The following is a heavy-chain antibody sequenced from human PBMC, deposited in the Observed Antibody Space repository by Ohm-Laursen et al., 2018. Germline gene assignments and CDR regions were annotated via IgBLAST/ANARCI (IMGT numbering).Heavy chain of an antibody. V-gene: IGHV3-7*01. CDR2: IKQDGNEK. J-gene: IGHJ4*02. CDR3: ASERLLRN. D-gene: IGHD4-17*01. CDR1: GFTFSGYW. Sequence: GSLRLSCAASGFTFSGYWMSWVRQAPGKGLEWVANIKQDGNEKYYVDSVKGRFTVSRDNAKNSLYLQMNSLRAEDTAVYYCASERLLRNWGQGTLVTVSS.